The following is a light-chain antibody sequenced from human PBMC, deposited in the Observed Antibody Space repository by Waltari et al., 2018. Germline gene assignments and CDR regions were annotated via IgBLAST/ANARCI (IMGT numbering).Light chain of an antibody. V-gene: IGLV2-23*01. Sequence: QSALTQPASVSGSPGQSITISCTETSSDVGISDFVSWHQQHPGKAPKRIIYEGSKRRAGVCNRVSASKSGNTASLTISGRQPEDEADYYCCSYAGGSTSVVFGGGTKLTVL. CDR2: EGS. CDR1: SSDVGISDF. CDR3: CSYAGGSTSVV. J-gene: IGLJ2*01.